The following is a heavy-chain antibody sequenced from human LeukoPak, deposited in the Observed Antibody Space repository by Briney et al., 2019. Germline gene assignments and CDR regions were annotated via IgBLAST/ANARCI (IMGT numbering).Heavy chain of an antibody. CDR3: ARWDCPGGSCSSGSRFFEY. CDR2: INTSARTT. V-gene: IGHV3-74*01. D-gene: IGHD2-15*01. Sequence: GGSLRLSCAAHVFSLSTYWRPRVPQAPGKGLEWVSRINTSARTTSYADSVKGRFTISRDNAKNTLYLTMNSLRAEDTAVYYCARWDCPGGSCSSGSRFFEYWGQGALVTVSS. CDR1: VFSLSTYW. J-gene: IGHJ4*02.